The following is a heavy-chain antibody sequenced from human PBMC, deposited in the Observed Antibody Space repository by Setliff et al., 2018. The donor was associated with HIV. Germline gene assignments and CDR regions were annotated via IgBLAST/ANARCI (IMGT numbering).Heavy chain of an antibody. Sequence: SETLSLTCAVSGFSISTNYYWGWIRQPPGKGLDWIGSIYHSGSTNYNPSLKSRVTISVDTSKNQFSLKLSSVTAADTAVYYCAIRGSSGWYVGGYFDYWGQGTLVTVSS. CDR1: GFSISTNYY. CDR3: AIRGSSGWYVGGYFDY. CDR2: IYHSGST. J-gene: IGHJ4*02. V-gene: IGHV4-38-2*01. D-gene: IGHD6-19*01.